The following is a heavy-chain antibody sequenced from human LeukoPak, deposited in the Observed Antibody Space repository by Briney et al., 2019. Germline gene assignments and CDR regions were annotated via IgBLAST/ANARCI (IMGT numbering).Heavy chain of an antibody. CDR1: GFIFSSYS. Sequence: GGSLRLSCAASGFIFSSYSMSWVRQAPGKGLEWVSVITGSGGNTYYADSVKGRFTISKDNSKNTSYLQMSSLRVDDTAVYYCAKAASSSWPSYYYGMDVWGQGTTVTVSS. J-gene: IGHJ6*02. V-gene: IGHV3-23*01. CDR3: AKAASSSWPSYYYGMDV. CDR2: ITGSGGNT. D-gene: IGHD6-13*01.